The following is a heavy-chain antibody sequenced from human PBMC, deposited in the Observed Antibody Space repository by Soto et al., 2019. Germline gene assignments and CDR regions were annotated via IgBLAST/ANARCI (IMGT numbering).Heavy chain of an antibody. CDR1: GGCISSGDDY. CDR2: INHSGST. CDR3: ARAGSAYSSSWYRGNWFDP. Sequence: SETLSLTCTVSGGCISSGDDYWSWIRQPPGKGLEWIGEINHSGSTNYNPSLKSRVTISVDTSKNQFSLKLSSVTAADTAVYYCARAGSAYSSSWYRGNWFDPWGQGTLVTVSS. J-gene: IGHJ5*02. V-gene: IGHV4-39*07. D-gene: IGHD6-13*01.